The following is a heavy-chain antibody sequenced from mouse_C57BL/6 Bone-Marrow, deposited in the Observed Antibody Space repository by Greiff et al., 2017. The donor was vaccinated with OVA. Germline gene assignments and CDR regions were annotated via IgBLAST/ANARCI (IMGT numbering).Heavy chain of an antibody. J-gene: IGHJ1*03. D-gene: IGHD1-1*01. V-gene: IGHV1-26*01. Sequence: VQLQQSGPELVKPGASVKISCKASGYTFTDYYMNWVKQSHGKSLEWIGDINPNNGGTSYNQKFKGKATLTVDKSSSTAYMALRSLTSEDSAVLYCARGGYYYGSSYPRYFDVWGTGTTVTVSS. CDR3: ARGGYYYGSSYPRYFDV. CDR2: INPNNGGT. CDR1: GYTFTDYY.